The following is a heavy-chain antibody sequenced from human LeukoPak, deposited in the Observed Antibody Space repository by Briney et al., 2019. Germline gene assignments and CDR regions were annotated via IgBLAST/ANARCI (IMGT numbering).Heavy chain of an antibody. D-gene: IGHD2-15*01. CDR3: ARHRGGFDL. J-gene: IGHJ3*01. Sequence: MPSETLSLTCTVSGGSISSGSYYWSRIRQPAGKGLEWIGRIYTSGSPTYNPSLKSRVTISVDTSKIHFSLKLSSVTAADTAAYYCARHRGGFDLWGQGTMVTVSS. CDR2: IYTSGSP. V-gene: IGHV4-61*02. CDR1: GGSISSGSYY.